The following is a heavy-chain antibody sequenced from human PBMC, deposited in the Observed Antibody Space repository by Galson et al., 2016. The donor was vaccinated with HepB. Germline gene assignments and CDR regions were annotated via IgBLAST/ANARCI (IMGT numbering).Heavy chain of an antibody. V-gene: IGHV7-4-1*02. CDR1: GYTFTNYA. J-gene: IGHJ3*02. CDR3: ARVRIRYFDWLSQFDSNVFVI. CDR2: INTNTENP. Sequence: SVKVSCKASGYTFTNYAMNWVRQAPGQGLEWLGWINTNTENPTYAQGFTGRFVFSLDTSVSTAYLQISSLGADDTAIYYCARVRIRYFDWLSQFDSNVFVIWGQGKMVHVSS. D-gene: IGHD3-9*01.